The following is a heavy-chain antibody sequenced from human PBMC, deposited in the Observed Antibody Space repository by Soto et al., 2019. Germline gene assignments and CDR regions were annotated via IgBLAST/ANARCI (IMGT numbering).Heavy chain of an antibody. D-gene: IGHD6-13*01. CDR2: IWYDGSNK. CDR1: GFTFSSYG. J-gene: IGHJ4*02. V-gene: IGHV3-33*01. Sequence: ESGGGVVQPGRSLRLSCAASGFTFSSYGMHWVRQAPGKGLEWVAVIWYDGSNKYYADSVKGRFTISRDNSKNTLYLQMNSLRAEDTAVYYCARGDIAAAAFDYWGQGTLVTVSS. CDR3: ARGDIAAAAFDY.